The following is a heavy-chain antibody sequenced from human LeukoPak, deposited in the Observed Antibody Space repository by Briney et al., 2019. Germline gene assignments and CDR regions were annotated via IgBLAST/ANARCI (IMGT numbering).Heavy chain of an antibody. J-gene: IGHJ4*02. CDR2: ISSSSSTI. Sequence: GGSLRLSCAASGFTFSSYSMNWVRQAPGKGLEWVSYISSSSSTIYHADSVKGRFTISRDNAKNSLYLQMNSLRAEDTAVYYCARDGPYYDILTGYYNPVRYFDYWGQGTLVTVSS. D-gene: IGHD3-9*01. CDR1: GFTFSSYS. CDR3: ARDGPYYDILTGYYNPVRYFDY. V-gene: IGHV3-48*01.